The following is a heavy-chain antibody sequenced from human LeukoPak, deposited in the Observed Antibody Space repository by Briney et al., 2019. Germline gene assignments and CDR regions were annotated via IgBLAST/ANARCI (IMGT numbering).Heavy chain of an antibody. CDR1: GGSFSGYY. J-gene: IGHJ5*02. V-gene: IGHV4-34*01. CDR2: INHSGST. D-gene: IGHD6-13*01. CDR3: ARGPRYSSSWSLGGWFDP. Sequence: SETLSLTCAVYGGSFSGYYWSWMRQPPGKGLEWIGEINHSGSTNYNPSLKSRVTISVDTSKNQFSLKLSSVTAADTAVYYCARGPRYSSSWSLGGWFDPWGQGTLVTVSS.